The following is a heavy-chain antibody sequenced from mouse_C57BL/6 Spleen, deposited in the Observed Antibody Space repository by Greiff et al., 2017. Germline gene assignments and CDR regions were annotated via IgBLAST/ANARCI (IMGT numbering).Heavy chain of an antibody. CDR3: ARRDLLTGFDY. D-gene: IGHD4-1*01. CDR1: GYTFTSYW. Sequence: VQLQQPGAELVMPGASVKLSCKASGYTFTSYWMHWVKQRPGQGLEWIGEIDPSDSYTNYNQKFKGKSTLTVDKSSSTAYMQLSSLTSEDSAVYYCARRDLLTGFDYWGQGTTLTVSS. V-gene: IGHV1-69*01. CDR2: IDPSDSYT. J-gene: IGHJ2*01.